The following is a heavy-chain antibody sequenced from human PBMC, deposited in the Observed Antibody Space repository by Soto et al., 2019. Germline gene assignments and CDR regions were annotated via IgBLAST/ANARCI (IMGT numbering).Heavy chain of an antibody. D-gene: IGHD3-10*01. J-gene: IGHJ6*02. CDR1: GFTFGSYG. CDR3: AKVRVRGVIITNYGMDV. V-gene: IGHV3-30*18. CDR2: TSHDGSNK. Sequence: PGGSLRLSCAASGFTFGSYGMHWVRQAPGKGLEWVAGTSHDGSNKHYADSVKGRFTISRDNSKNTLSLQMNSLRAEDTAVYYCAKVRVRGVIITNYGMDVWGQGTTVTVSS.